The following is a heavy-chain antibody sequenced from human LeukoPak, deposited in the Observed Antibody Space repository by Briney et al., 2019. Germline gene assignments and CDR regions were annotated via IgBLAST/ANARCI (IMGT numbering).Heavy chain of an antibody. D-gene: IGHD3-22*01. CDR2: IYYSGST. CDR1: GGSISSGGYF. J-gene: IGHJ4*02. V-gene: IGHV4-31*03. Sequence: SETLSLTCTVSGGSISSGGYFWSWIRQHPGKGLECIGHIYYSGSTCYNPSLKSRVTMSADTSKNQFSLKLSSVTAADTAVYYCARLSDDSGYYWWYFDYWGQGTLVTVSS. CDR3: ARLSDDSGYYWWYFDY.